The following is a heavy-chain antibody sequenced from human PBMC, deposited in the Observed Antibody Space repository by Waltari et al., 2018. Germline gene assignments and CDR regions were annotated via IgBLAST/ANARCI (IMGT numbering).Heavy chain of an antibody. D-gene: IGHD6-19*01. CDR1: GFTFSSYS. V-gene: IGHV3-48*04. J-gene: IGHJ4*02. Sequence: EVQLVESGGGLVQPGGSLRLSCAASGFTFSSYSMNWVHQAPGKGLEWVSYISSSSSTIYYADSVKGRFTISRDNAKNSLYLQMNSLRAEDTAVYYCSHLPSGEYSSGWTGGWWGQGTLVTVSS. CDR2: ISSSSSTI. CDR3: SHLPSGEYSSGWTGGW.